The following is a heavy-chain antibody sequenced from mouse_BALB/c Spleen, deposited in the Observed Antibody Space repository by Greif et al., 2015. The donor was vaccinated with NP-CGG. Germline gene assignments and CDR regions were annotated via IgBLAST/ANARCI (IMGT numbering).Heavy chain of an antibody. V-gene: IGHV2-2*02. CDR2: IWSGGST. J-gene: IGHJ4*01. CDR3: ARNPPYDYDVDY. CDR1: GFSLTSYG. Sequence: VVLVESGPGLVQPSQSLSITCTVSGFSLTSYGVHWVRQSPGKGLEWLGVIWSGGSTDYNAAFISRLSISKDNSKCQVFFKMNSLQANDTAIYYCARNPPYDYDVDYWGQGTSVTVSS. D-gene: IGHD2-4*01.